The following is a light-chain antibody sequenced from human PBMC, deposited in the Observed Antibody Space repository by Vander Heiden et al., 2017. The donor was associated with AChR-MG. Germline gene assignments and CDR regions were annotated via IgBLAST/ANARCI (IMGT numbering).Light chain of an antibody. Sequence: IQLTQSPSPLFADVGARVTITCRASQAITTNLAWYQHKPGQAPKLLIYAASRLQFGVPPRFRGSGSGTEFALTISSHQPEDSATYYCQQFNGYPFTFGQGTKVEIK. J-gene: IGKJ1*01. CDR3: QQFNGYPFT. CDR1: QAITTN. CDR2: AAS. V-gene: IGKV1-9*01.